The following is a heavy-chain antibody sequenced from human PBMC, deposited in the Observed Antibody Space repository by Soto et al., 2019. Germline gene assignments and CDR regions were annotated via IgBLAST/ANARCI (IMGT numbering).Heavy chain of an antibody. CDR1: GYTLTELS. CDR3: ATQWAPYCSGGSCWTGAFDI. D-gene: IGHD2-15*01. V-gene: IGHV1-24*01. Sequence: GASVKVSCKVSGYTLTELSMHWVRQAPGKGLEWMGGFDPEDGETIYARKFQGRVTMTEDTSTDTAYMELSSLRSEDTAVYYCATQWAPYCSGGSCWTGAFDIWGQGTMVAVSS. CDR2: FDPEDGET. J-gene: IGHJ3*02.